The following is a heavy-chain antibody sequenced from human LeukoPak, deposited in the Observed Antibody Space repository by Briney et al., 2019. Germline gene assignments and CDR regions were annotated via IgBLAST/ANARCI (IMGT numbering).Heavy chain of an antibody. V-gene: IGHV5-51*01. Sequence: GESLKISCKGSGYSFTSYWIGWVRQMLGKGLEWMGIIYPGDSDTRYSPSFQGQVTISADKSISTAYLQWSSLKASDTAMYYCARLSPPRQWLVPGIDYWGQGTLVTVSS. CDR2: IYPGDSDT. J-gene: IGHJ4*02. CDR3: ARLSPPRQWLVPGIDY. CDR1: GYSFTSYW. D-gene: IGHD6-19*01.